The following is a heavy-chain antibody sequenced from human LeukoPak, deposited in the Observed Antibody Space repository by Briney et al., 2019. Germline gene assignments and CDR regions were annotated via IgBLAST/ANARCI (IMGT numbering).Heavy chain of an antibody. J-gene: IGHJ3*02. V-gene: IGHV4-30-4*01. Sequence: SETLSLTCTVSGGSISSGDYYWSWIRQPPGKGLEWIGYIYYSGSTYYNPSLKSRVTMSVDTSKNQFSLKLSSVTAADTAVYYCARDNGFGELSAEPHAFDIWGQGTMVTVSS. D-gene: IGHD3-10*01. CDR3: ARDNGFGELSAEPHAFDI. CDR1: GGSISSGDYY. CDR2: IYYSGST.